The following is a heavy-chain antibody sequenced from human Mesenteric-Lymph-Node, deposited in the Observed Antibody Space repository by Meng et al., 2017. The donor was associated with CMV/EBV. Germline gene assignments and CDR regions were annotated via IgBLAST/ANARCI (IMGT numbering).Heavy chain of an antibody. CDR1: GFTFSSYW. CDR2: IKQDGSEK. Sequence: GGSLRLSCAASGFTFSSYWMNWVRQAPGKGLEWVANIKQDGSEKYYVDSVKGRFTISRDNAKNSLYLQMNSLRAEDTAVYYCARDDIVARLGSLPGDYWGQGTLVTVSS. V-gene: IGHV3-7*01. CDR3: ARDDIVARLGSLPGDY. J-gene: IGHJ4*02. D-gene: IGHD6-6*01.